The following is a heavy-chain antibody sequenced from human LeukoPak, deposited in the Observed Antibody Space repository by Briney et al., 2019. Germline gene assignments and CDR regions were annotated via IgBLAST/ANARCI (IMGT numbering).Heavy chain of an antibody. CDR2: ISYDGSNK. V-gene: IGHV3-30-3*01. Sequence: GGSLRLSCAASGFTFSSYAMHWVRQAPGKGLEWVAVISYDGSNKYYADPVKGRFTISRVNSKNTPYLQMNSLRAEDTAVYYCARDAHYYDSSGYHDYWGQGTLVTVSS. CDR1: GFTFSSYA. J-gene: IGHJ4*02. D-gene: IGHD3-22*01. CDR3: ARDAHYYDSSGYHDY.